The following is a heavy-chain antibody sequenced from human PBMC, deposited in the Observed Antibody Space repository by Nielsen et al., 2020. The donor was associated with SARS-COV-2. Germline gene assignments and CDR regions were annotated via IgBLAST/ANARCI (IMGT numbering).Heavy chain of an antibody. V-gene: IGHV3-15*01. CDR2: IKSKTDGGTT. J-gene: IGHJ4*02. CDR3: TTGPEWEPPIDY. Sequence: GESLKISCAASGFTFSNAWMSWVRQAPGKGLEWVGRIKSKTDGGTTDYAAPVKGRFTISRDDSKNTLYLQMNSLKTEDTAVYYCTTGPEWEPPIDYWGQGTLVTVSS. D-gene: IGHD1-26*01. CDR1: GFTFSNAW.